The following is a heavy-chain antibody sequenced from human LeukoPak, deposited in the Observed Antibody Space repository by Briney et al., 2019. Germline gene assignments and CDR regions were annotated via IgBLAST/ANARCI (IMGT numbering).Heavy chain of an antibody. D-gene: IGHD3-22*01. Sequence: ASVKVSCKASGYTFTGYYMHWVRQAPGQGLEWMGWINPNSGGTNYAQKFQGRVTMTRDTSISTAYMELSRLRSDDTAVYYCARGRRIGTMIVVAPDYWGQGTLVTVSS. CDR3: ARGRRIGTMIVVAPDY. J-gene: IGHJ4*02. CDR1: GYTFTGYY. CDR2: INPNSGGT. V-gene: IGHV1-2*02.